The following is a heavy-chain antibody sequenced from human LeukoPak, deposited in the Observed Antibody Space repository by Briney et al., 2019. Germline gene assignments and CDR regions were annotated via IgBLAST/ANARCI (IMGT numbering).Heavy chain of an antibody. Sequence: PGGSLRLSCAASGFTFSSYAMHWVRQAPGKGLEWVAVISYDGTYKYYADSVKGRFTISRDNSKNTLYLQMNSLRAEDTAVFYCAKVLSSSGYHHHFDYWGQGTLVTVSS. J-gene: IGHJ4*02. V-gene: IGHV3-30-3*01. CDR2: ISYDGTYK. CDR1: GFTFSSYA. CDR3: AKVLSSSGYHHHFDY. D-gene: IGHD3-22*01.